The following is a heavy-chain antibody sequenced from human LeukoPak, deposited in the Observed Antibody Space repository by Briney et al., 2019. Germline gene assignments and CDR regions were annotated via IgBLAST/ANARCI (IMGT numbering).Heavy chain of an antibody. D-gene: IGHD2-15*01. CDR1: GFTFSSYS. CDR2: ISSSSSYI. J-gene: IGHJ4*02. V-gene: IGHV3-21*01. Sequence: GVLRLSCAASGFTFSSYSMNWVRQAPGKGLEWVSSISSSSSYIYYADSVKGRFTISRDNAKNSLYLQMNSLRAEDTAVCYCAREVRGNSDYWGQGTLVTVSS. CDR3: AREVRGNSDY.